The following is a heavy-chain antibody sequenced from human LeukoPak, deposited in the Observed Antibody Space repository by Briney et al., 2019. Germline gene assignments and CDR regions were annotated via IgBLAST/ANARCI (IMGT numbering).Heavy chain of an antibody. CDR1: GFTFKRYA. CDR3: ARDESLGY. Sequence: GGSLRLSCAASGFTFKRYAMHWVRQAPGKGLEWVAVISYHGNQKYYADSVKGRFTISRDSSQSTLYLQMNSLRPEDTAVYYCARDESLGYWGQGTLVTVSS. CDR2: ISYHGNQK. V-gene: IGHV3-30*01. J-gene: IGHJ4*02.